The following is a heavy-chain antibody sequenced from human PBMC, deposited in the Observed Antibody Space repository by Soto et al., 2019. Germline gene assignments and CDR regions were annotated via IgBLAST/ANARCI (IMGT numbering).Heavy chain of an antibody. Sequence: GGSLRLSCSASGFTFSGYAMHWVRQAPGKGLDYVSAISNNGGNTHYADSVNGRFTISRDNSKNTLYLQMSSLRVEDTAVYYCVKALSARYTSTRSFDIWGQGTMVTVS. CDR2: ISNNGGNT. J-gene: IGHJ3*02. V-gene: IGHV3-64D*06. CDR3: VKALSARYTSTRSFDI. D-gene: IGHD2-2*02. CDR1: GFTFSGYA.